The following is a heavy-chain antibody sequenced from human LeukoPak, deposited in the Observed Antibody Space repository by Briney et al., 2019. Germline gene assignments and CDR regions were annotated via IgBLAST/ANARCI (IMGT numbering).Heavy chain of an antibody. CDR1: GYIFTGYY. V-gene: IGHV1-2*06. J-gene: IGHJ5*02. D-gene: IGHD2-8*01. Sequence: ASVKVSCKASGYIFTGYYMHWVRQAPGQGLEWMGRINPNSGGTNYAQKFQGRVTMTRDTSISTAYMELSRLRSDDTAVYYCARDFTTYCTNGVCSDRNWFDPWGQGTLVTVSS. CDR3: ARDFTTYCTNGVCSDRNWFDP. CDR2: INPNSGGT.